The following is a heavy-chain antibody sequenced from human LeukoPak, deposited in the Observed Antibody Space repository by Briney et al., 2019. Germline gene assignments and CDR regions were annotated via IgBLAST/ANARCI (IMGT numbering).Heavy chain of an antibody. V-gene: IGHV3-9*01. Sequence: GRSLRLSCAASGFTFDDYAMHWVRQAPGKGLEWVSGISWNSGSIGYADSVKGRFTISRDNAKNSLYLQMNSLRAEDTALYYCAKSSREDSSGWFDYWGQGTLVTVPS. CDR2: ISWNSGSI. J-gene: IGHJ4*02. CDR3: AKSSREDSSGWFDY. CDR1: GFTFDDYA. D-gene: IGHD6-19*01.